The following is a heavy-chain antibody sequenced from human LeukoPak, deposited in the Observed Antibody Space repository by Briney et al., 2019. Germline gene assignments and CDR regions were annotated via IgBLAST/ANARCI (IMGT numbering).Heavy chain of an antibody. V-gene: IGHV3-48*01. J-gene: IGHJ4*02. D-gene: IGHD3-10*01. Sequence: GGSLRLSCAASGFTFSSYSMNWVRQAPGKGLEWVSYISSSSSTIYYADSVKGRFTISRDNAKNSLYLQMNSLRAEDTAMYYCARDRVTMVRGGTYWGQGTLVTVSS. CDR2: ISSSSSTI. CDR1: GFTFSSYS. CDR3: ARDRVTMVRGGTY.